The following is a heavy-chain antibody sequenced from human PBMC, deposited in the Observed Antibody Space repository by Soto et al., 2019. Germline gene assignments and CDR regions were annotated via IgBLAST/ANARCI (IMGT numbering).Heavy chain of an antibody. Sequence: ASVKVSCKASGGTFSSYAISWVRQAPGQGXEWMGGIIPIFGTANYAQKFQGRVTITADESTSTAYMELSSLRSEDTAVYYCAREGGCSGGSCYSDYYYGMDVWGQGTTVTVSS. V-gene: IGHV1-69*13. CDR3: AREGGCSGGSCYSDYYYGMDV. CDR2: IIPIFGTA. CDR1: GGTFSSYA. D-gene: IGHD2-15*01. J-gene: IGHJ6*02.